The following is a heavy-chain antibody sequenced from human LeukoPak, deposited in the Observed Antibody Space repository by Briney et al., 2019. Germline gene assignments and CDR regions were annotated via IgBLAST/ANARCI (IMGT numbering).Heavy chain of an antibody. V-gene: IGHV3-30*18. CDR3: AKDGAYYYGSGSYYSLAGMDV. CDR2: ISYDGSNK. CDR1: GFTFSSYG. J-gene: IGHJ6*02. Sequence: GGSLRLSCAASGFTFSSYGMHWVRQAPGKGLEWVAVISYDGSNKYFADSVKGRFTISRDNSKNTLYLQMNSLRAEDTAVYYCAKDGAYYYGSGSYYSLAGMDVWGQGTTVTVSS. D-gene: IGHD3-10*01.